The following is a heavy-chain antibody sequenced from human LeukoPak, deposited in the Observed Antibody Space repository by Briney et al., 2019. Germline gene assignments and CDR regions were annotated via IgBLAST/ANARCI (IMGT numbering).Heavy chain of an antibody. Sequence: GGSLRLSCAASGFNFDDYGMTWVRQAPGEGLEWVSGLSWNGGSTGYVDSVKGRFTISRDNANNSLYLQMNSLRGEDTALYYCARGSGSYSTYFDFWGQGTLVTVSS. D-gene: IGHD1-26*01. J-gene: IGHJ4*02. V-gene: IGHV3-20*04. CDR3: ARGSGSYSTYFDF. CDR2: LSWNGGST. CDR1: GFNFDDYG.